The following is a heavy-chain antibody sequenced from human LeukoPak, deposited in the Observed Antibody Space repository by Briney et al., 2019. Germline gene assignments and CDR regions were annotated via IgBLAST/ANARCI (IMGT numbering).Heavy chain of an antibody. D-gene: IGHD2-2*01. CDR3: ARGGTSYDY. J-gene: IGHJ4*02. CDR2: IKQDGSEK. Sequence: AGGSLRLSCAASGFTFSSYWMSWVRQAPGKGLEWVANIKQDGSEKYYVESVKARFTISRDNAKHSLYLQMTSLRAEDTAVYCCARGGTSYDYWGQRTLVTAS. V-gene: IGHV3-7*01. CDR1: GFTFSSYW.